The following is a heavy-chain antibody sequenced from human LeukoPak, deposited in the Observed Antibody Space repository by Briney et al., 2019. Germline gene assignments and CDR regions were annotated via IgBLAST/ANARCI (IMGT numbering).Heavy chain of an antibody. CDR2: IYPNSGGT. Sequence: ASVKVSCKASGYTFTGYYMHWVRQAPGQGLEWMGWIYPNSGGTNYAQKFQGRVTMTRDTSISTAYMELSTLRSDDTAVYYCATPYYDIYYGMDVWGQGTTVTVSS. J-gene: IGHJ6*02. V-gene: IGHV1-2*02. CDR1: GYTFTGYY. D-gene: IGHD3-9*01. CDR3: ATPYYDIYYGMDV.